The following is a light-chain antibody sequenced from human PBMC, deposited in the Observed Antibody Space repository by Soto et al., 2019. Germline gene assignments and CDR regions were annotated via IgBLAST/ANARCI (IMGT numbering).Light chain of an antibody. CDR2: GTS. CDR1: QRVSRSY. Sequence: EIVLTQSPGTLSLSPGERATLSCRASQRVSRSYLAWYQQKPGQAPRLVIYGTSSRATGIPDRFSGSGSGTDFTLTISRLEPEDYAVYYCHQYGSSQTFGQGTKVDIK. J-gene: IGKJ1*01. V-gene: IGKV3-20*01. CDR3: HQYGSSQT.